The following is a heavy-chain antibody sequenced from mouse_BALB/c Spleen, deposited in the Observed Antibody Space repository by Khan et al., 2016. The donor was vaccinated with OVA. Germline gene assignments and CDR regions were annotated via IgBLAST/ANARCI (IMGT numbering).Heavy chain of an antibody. CDR3: ARMARK. J-gene: IGHJ2*01. CDR2: IDPPNGNP. CDR1: GLNIKDTY. Sequence: MQLEESGTELVKSGATVKLSCTASGLNIKDTYMHWLKQWPEQGLEWIGRIDPPNGNPKYDPTFQGKATITADTSSNTAFLHLSSLPSEDNAVYYCARMARKWGQGTTVTVSS. V-gene: IGHV14-3*02.